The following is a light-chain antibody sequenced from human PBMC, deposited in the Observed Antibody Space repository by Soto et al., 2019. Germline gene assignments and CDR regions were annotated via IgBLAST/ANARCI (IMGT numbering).Light chain of an antibody. Sequence: QSALTQPPSVSGAPGQRVTISCTGTSSTVGGFNVVSWYQQHPGKAPKVIIYEGIKRPSGVSNRFSGSNSGSTASLTISGLQAEDEADYYCCSYVGATTYVFGTGTKLTVL. J-gene: IGLJ1*01. CDR3: CSYVGATTYV. CDR1: SSTVGGFNV. V-gene: IGLV2-23*01. CDR2: EGI.